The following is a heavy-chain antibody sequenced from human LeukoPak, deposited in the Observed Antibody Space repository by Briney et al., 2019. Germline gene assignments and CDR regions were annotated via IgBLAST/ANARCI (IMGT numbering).Heavy chain of an antibody. V-gene: IGHV3-15*07. Sequence: PGGSLRLSCATSGFTFSNAWMNWVRQAPGKGLEWVGRIRSNSDGGTIDYAVPVKGRFTISRDDSKNTAYLQMNSLKTGDTAVYYCTLFYDSSGYYPFDYWGQGTLVTVSS. D-gene: IGHD3-22*01. CDR3: TLFYDSSGYYPFDY. CDR1: GFTFSNAW. CDR2: IRSNSDGGTI. J-gene: IGHJ4*02.